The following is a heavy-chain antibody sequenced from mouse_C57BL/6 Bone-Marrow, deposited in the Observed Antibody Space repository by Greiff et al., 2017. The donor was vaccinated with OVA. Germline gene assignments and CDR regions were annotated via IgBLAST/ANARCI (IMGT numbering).Heavy chain of an antibody. CDR1: GYTFTSYG. V-gene: IGHV1-81*01. CDR2: IYPRSGNT. Sequence: QVQLKQSGAELARPGASVKLSCKASGYTFTSYGISWVKQRTGQGLEWIGEIYPRSGNTYYNEKFKGKATLTADKSSSTAYMELRSLTSEDSAVYFCARVGYYYGSSYDFDYWGQGTTLTVSS. CDR3: ARVGYYYGSSYDFDY. D-gene: IGHD1-1*01. J-gene: IGHJ2*01.